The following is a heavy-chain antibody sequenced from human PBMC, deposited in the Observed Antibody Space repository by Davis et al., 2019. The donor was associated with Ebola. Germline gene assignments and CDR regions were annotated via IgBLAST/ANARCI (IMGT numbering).Heavy chain of an antibody. D-gene: IGHD3-10*01. CDR3: AREGVLWFGELLYHYYYGMDV. J-gene: IGHJ6*02. CDR1: GYTFTSYA. V-gene: IGHV7-4-1*02. CDR2: INTNTGNP. Sequence: ASVKVSCKASGYTFTSYAMNWVRQAPGQGLEWMGWINTNTGNPTYAQGFTGRFVFSLDTSVSTAYLQISSLKAEDTAVYYCAREGVLWFGELLYHYYYGMDVWGQGTTVTVCS.